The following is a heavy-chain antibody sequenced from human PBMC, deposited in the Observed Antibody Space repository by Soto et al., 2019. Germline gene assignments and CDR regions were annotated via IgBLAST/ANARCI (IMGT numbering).Heavy chain of an antibody. Sequence: LRLSCAASGFTFGTTDMSWVRQAPGEGLEWVSTIDGSGGITYYADSVKGRFTISRDNSRNTVYLQMNSLRGDDTALYYCVKNSGWFNTWGQGALVTVSS. CDR2: IDGSGGIT. CDR1: GFTFGTTD. CDR3: VKNSGWFNT. J-gene: IGHJ5*02. V-gene: IGHV3-23*01. D-gene: IGHD3-10*01.